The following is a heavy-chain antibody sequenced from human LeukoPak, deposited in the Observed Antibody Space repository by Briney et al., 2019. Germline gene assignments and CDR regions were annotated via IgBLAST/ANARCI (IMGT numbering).Heavy chain of an antibody. J-gene: IGHJ4*02. CDR3: ARVPPRRCSGDSCCPIFDS. CDR2: IYYTGNT. D-gene: IGHD2-15*01. Sequence: SDTLSLTCTVSGDSISNFYWSWIRQTPGKGLEWIAYIYYTGNTNYNPSLTSRATISLDTSKNQLALTFTSVSAAHTAVYFCARVPPRRCSGDSCCPIFDSWGQGTLVTVSS. CDR1: GDSISNFY. V-gene: IGHV4-59*07.